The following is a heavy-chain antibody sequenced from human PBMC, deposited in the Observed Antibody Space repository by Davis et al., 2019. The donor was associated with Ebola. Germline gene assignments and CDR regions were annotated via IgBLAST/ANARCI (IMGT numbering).Heavy chain of an antibody. Sequence: PGGSLRLSCAASGFTFSSYAMHWVRQAPGKGLEWVAVISYDGSNKYYADSVKGRFTISRDNSKNTLYLQMNSLRAEDTAVHYCARAPKRYCSSTSCYGTLFDYWGQGTLVTVSS. V-gene: IGHV3-30-3*01. CDR3: ARAPKRYCSSTSCYGTLFDY. D-gene: IGHD2-2*01. CDR1: GFTFSSYA. CDR2: ISYDGSNK. J-gene: IGHJ4*02.